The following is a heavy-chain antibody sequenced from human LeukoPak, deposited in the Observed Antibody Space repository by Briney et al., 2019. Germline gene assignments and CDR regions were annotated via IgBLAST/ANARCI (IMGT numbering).Heavy chain of an antibody. CDR2: IYYSGST. J-gene: IGHJ4*02. Sequence: PSETLPLTCTVSGGSISSYYWSWIRQPPGKGLEWIGYIYYSGSTNYNPSLKSRVTISVDTSKNQFSLKLSSVTAADTAVYYCARAVDYDFWSGLRLWYYFDYWGQGTLVTVSS. V-gene: IGHV4-59*01. CDR3: ARAVDYDFWSGLRLWYYFDY. CDR1: GGSISSYY. D-gene: IGHD3-3*01.